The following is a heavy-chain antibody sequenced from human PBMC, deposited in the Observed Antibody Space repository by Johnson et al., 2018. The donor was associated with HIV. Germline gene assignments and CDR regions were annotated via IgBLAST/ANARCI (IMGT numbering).Heavy chain of an antibody. CDR2: ISYDGSNK. V-gene: IGHV3-30*04. J-gene: IGHJ3*02. CDR1: GFTFSSYA. CDR3: ARDKANWGPSRDVGAFDI. Sequence: QVQLVESGGGLVQPGGSLRLSCAVSGFTFSSYAIHWVRQAPGKGLEWVAVISYDGSNKYYADSVKGRFTISRDNSKNTLYLQMNSLRAEDTAVYYCARDKANWGPSRDVGAFDIWGQGTMVTVSS. D-gene: IGHD7-27*01.